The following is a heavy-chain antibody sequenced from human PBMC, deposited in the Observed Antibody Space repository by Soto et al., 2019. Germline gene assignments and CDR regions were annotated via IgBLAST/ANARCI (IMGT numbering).Heavy chain of an antibody. D-gene: IGHD6-6*01. V-gene: IGHV4-34*01. CDR3: ARGGEYSTSFDY. J-gene: IGHJ4*02. CDR1: GGSFSGYY. CDR2: INHSGNT. Sequence: QMHLQQWGAGLLKPSETLSLTCAVYGGSFSGYYWSWIRQSPGKGLEWIGEINHSGNTNYSPSLKSRVTISVDTSKNQFSLNLSSVTAADTAVYYCARGGEYSTSFDYWGQGPLVTVSS.